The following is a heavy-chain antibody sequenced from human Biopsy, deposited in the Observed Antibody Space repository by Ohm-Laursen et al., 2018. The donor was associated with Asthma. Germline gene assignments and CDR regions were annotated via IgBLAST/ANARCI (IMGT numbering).Heavy chain of an antibody. J-gene: IGHJ4*02. D-gene: IGHD2-2*01. CDR2: INSFFGTT. CDR3: ARKAGSCISRTCYSLDF. CDR1: GGTFNTYV. V-gene: IGHV1-69*13. Sequence: SVKVSCKSLGGTFNTYVIGWVRPAPGQGLEWMGGINSFFGTTTYPQKFQDRVTITADDSTSTVYMELSSLRSEDTAVYYCARKAGSCISRTCYSLDFWGQGTLVTVSS.